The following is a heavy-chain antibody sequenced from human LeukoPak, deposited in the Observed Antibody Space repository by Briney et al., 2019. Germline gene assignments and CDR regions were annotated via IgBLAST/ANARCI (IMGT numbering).Heavy chain of an antibody. CDR3: ARKVGFYYYMDV. D-gene: IGHD2-15*01. CDR1: GYSFTSYW. CDR2: IYPGDSDT. V-gene: IGHV5-51*01. J-gene: IGHJ6*03. Sequence: GESLKISCKGSGYSFTSYWIGWVRQMPGKGLEWMGIIYPGDSDTRYSPSFQGQVTITASKAISTAYVQCSSLKASDTTMYYCARKVGFYYYMDVWGKGTTVTVSS.